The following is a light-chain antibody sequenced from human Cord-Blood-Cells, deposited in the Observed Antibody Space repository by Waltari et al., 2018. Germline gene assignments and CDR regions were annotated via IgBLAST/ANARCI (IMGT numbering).Light chain of an antibody. CDR3: QQYNNRRT. J-gene: IGKJ1*01. CDR2: GAS. V-gene: IGKV3-15*01. Sequence: EIVMTQSPATLSVSPGERAILSCRASQSVSSNLAWYQQKPGQAPRLLIYGASTRATGIPARFSGSGSGTEFTLTISSLQSEDFAVYYCQQYNNRRTFGQGTKVEIK. CDR1: QSVSSN.